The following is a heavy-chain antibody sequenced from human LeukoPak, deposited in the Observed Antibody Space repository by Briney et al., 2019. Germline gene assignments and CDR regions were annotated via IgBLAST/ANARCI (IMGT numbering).Heavy chain of an antibody. CDR2: INHSGST. Sequence: SETLPLTCAVYGGSFSGYYWSWLRQPPGKGLEGLGEINHSGSTNYNPSLKSRVTISVDTSKNQFSLKLSSVTAADTAVYYCAREAGCGGDCYRPAQGYYFDYWGQGTLVTVSS. CDR1: GGSFSGYY. D-gene: IGHD2-21*02. V-gene: IGHV4-34*01. J-gene: IGHJ4*02. CDR3: AREAGCGGDCYRPAQGYYFDY.